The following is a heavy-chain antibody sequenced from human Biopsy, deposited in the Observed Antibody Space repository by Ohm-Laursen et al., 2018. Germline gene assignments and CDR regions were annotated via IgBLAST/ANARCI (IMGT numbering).Heavy chain of an antibody. V-gene: IGHV3-9*01. CDR3: AKDSFVMKWRGMDV. Sequence: SLRLSCTASGFKFHDYAMHWVRQVPGKGLEWVAGISWNGPLKLYADSVKGRFTISRDNTKKILFLQMNSLRLEDTALYYCAKDSFVMKWRGMDVWGQGTTVTVFS. CDR2: ISWNGPLK. D-gene: IGHD3-10*01. J-gene: IGHJ6*02. CDR1: GFKFHDYA.